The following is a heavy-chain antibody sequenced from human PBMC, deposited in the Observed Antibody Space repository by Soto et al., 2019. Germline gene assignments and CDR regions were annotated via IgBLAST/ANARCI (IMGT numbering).Heavy chain of an antibody. V-gene: IGHV4-31*03. D-gene: IGHD5-18*01. CDR2: IYYSGST. CDR1: GGSISSGGYY. Sequence: SETLSLTCTVSGGSISSGGYYWSWIRQHPGKGLEWIGYIYYSGSTYYNPSLKSRVTISVDTSKNQFSLKLSSVTAADTAVYYCASGLRAATRFNWFDPWGQGTLVTVSS. CDR3: ASGLRAATRFNWFDP. J-gene: IGHJ5*02.